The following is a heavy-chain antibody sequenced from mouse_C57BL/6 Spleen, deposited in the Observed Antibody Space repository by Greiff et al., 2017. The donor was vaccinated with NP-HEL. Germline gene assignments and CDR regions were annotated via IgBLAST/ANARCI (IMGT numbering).Heavy chain of an antibody. J-gene: IGHJ2*01. D-gene: IGHD2-4*01. Sequence: EVKLLESGGDLVKPGGSLKLSCAASGFTFSSYGMSWVRQTPDKRLEWVATISSGGSYTYYPDSVKGLFTISRDNAKNTLYLQMSSLKSEDSARDYCARRDYDYWGQGTTLTVSS. CDR1: GFTFSSYG. CDR3: ARRDYDY. CDR2: ISSGGSYT. V-gene: IGHV5-6*02.